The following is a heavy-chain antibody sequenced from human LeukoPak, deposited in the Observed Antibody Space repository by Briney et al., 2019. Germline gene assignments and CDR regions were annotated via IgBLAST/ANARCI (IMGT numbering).Heavy chain of an antibody. Sequence: PSETLSLTCTVSGDSISNYYWSWIRQPAGKGLEWIGRIYTSGSTNYNPSLKSRVTISVDTSKNQFSLKLSSVTAADTAVYYCARDFGIAVADYWGQGTLDTVSS. CDR1: GDSISNYY. V-gene: IGHV4-4*07. CDR3: ARDFGIAVADY. J-gene: IGHJ4*02. CDR2: IYTSGST. D-gene: IGHD6-19*01.